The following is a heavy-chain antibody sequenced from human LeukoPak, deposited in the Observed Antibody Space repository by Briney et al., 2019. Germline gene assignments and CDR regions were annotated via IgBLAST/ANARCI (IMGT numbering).Heavy chain of an antibody. J-gene: IGHJ4*02. CDR3: ARVGLGGYYFDY. D-gene: IGHD3-16*01. CDR1: GFTFSSCA. Sequence: PGGSLRLSCAASGFTFSSCAMHWVRQAPGKGLEWVAVISYDGSNKYYADSVKGRFTISRDNSKNTLYLQMNSLRAEDTAVYYCARVGLGGYYFDYWGQGTLVTVSS. CDR2: ISYDGSNK. V-gene: IGHV3-30-3*01.